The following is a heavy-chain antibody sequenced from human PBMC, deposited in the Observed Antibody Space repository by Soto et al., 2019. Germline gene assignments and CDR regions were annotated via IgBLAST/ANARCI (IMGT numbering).Heavy chain of an antibody. J-gene: IGHJ4*02. CDR1: GFTFSTYS. Sequence: EVQLVESGGDLVQPGGSLRLSCAASGFTFSTYSMNWVRQAPGKGLEWVSSISSSSTIYYADSVKGRFTISRDIVQNSLYLQMPSLRAEDTAVYYCARERGSGWTFDYWGQGTLVTVSS. CDR3: ARERGSGWTFDY. V-gene: IGHV3-48*01. D-gene: IGHD6-19*01. CDR2: ISSSSTI.